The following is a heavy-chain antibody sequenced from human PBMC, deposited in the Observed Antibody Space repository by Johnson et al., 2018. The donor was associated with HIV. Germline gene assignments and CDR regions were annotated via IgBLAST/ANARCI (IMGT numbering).Heavy chain of an antibody. J-gene: IGHJ3*02. V-gene: IGHV3-74*02. CDR1: GFTFSSYW. D-gene: IGHD3-16*01. CDR3: ATCSDQVLLGGDAFDI. Sequence: VQLVESGGGLVQPGGSLTLSCAASGFTFSSYWMHWVRQAPGKGLVWVSRINSDGSTTSYADSVKGRFTISRDNAKNTLYLQMNRLRVEDTAVYYCATCSDQVLLGGDAFDIWGQGTMVTVSS. CDR2: INSDGSTT.